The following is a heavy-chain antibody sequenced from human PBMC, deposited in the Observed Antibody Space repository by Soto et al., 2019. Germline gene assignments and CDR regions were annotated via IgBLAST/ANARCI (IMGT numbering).Heavy chain of an antibody. CDR1: GFTFRNFV. Sequence: EVQLLESGGGIVQPGGSLRVSCVASGFTFRNFVMSWVRQAPGKGLEWVSAIRGTGGETFYADSVKGRFTISRDNSKNTLYLQINRLRDEDTALYFCAQDRGWGVVSPSHDYWGQGTLVTVSS. J-gene: IGHJ4*02. CDR3: AQDRGWGVVSPSHDY. CDR2: IRGTGGET. D-gene: IGHD2-21*01. V-gene: IGHV3-23*01.